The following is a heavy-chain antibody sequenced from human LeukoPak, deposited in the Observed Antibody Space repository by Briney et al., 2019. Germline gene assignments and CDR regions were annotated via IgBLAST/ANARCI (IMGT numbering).Heavy chain of an antibody. V-gene: IGHV4-61*02. CDR1: GGSISSDTYF. Sequence: SETLSLTCTVSGGSISSDTYFWSWIRQPAGKGLEWIGRISSTGRTDYNPSLTSRVTISVDTSKNQFSMKLSSVTAADTAVYYCARDDSSGWYYFDYWGQGTLVTVSS. D-gene: IGHD6-19*01. CDR3: ARDDSSGWYYFDY. CDR2: ISSTGRT. J-gene: IGHJ4*02.